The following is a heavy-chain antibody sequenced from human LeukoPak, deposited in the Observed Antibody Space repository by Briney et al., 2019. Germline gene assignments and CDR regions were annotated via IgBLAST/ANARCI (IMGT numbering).Heavy chain of an antibody. CDR3: ARETLVGSVFDY. Sequence: SQTLSLTCAISGDSVPSNGVAWNWIRQSPSRGLEWLGRKYYKSRWYHDYAESLKSRMTINPDTSKNQFSLQLNSVTPEDTAVYYCARETLVGSVFDYWGQGTLVSVSS. CDR2: KYYKSRWYH. D-gene: IGHD1-26*01. CDR1: GDSVPSNGVA. V-gene: IGHV6-1*01. J-gene: IGHJ4*02.